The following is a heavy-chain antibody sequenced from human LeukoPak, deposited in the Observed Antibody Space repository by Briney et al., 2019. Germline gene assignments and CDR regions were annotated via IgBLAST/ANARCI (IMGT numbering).Heavy chain of an antibody. V-gene: IGHV4-39*02. D-gene: IGHD3-3*01. CDR2: IYYSGST. CDR1: GGSISSSSYY. J-gene: IGHJ4*02. Sequence: SETLSLTCTVSGGSISSSSYYWGWIRQPPGKGLEWIGSIYYSGSTYYNPSLKSRVTISVDTSKNQFSLKLSSVTAADTAVYYCAKDSSPPTYYDFWSGYWHYFDYWGQGTLVTVSS. CDR3: AKDSSPPTYYDFWSGYWHYFDY.